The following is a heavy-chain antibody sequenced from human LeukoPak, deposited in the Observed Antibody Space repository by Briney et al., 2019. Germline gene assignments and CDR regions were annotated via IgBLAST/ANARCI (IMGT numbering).Heavy chain of an antibody. CDR1: GFTFSTYW. CDR3: ARLDATVPTPSLDV. D-gene: IGHD4-17*01. V-gene: IGHV3-7*02. J-gene: IGHJ6*02. CDR2: IREDGGEE. Sequence: GGSLRLSCEASGFTFSTYWMSWVRQAPGKGLEWVANIREDGGEESYVDSVKGRFTISRDNAKKSLFLQMNSLRAEDTAVYYCARLDATVPTPSLDVWGQGTTVTVSS.